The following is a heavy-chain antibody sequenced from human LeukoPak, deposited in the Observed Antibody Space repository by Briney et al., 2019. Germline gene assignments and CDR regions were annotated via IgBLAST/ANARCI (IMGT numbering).Heavy chain of an antibody. Sequence: ASVKVSCKASGYTFINYYIHWLRQAPGQGPEWMGYINPRNGATDYSQKFQGRLSMTRDTSISTAYMEVSSLRSDDTALYYCARDPRDTGGAYDSWGQGTLLTVSS. V-gene: IGHV1-2*02. CDR1: GYTFINYY. J-gene: IGHJ5*01. D-gene: IGHD2-8*02. CDR2: INPRNGAT. CDR3: ARDPRDTGGAYDS.